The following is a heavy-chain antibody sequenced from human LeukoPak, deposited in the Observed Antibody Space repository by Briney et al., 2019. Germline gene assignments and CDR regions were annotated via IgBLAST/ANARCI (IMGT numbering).Heavy chain of an antibody. J-gene: IGHJ4*02. D-gene: IGHD6-13*01. V-gene: IGHV3-21*01. CDR3: ARDGAAADFDY. CDR1: GFTFSSYS. Sequence: GGSLRLSCAASGFTFSSYSMNWVRQAPGKGLEWVSSISSSSSYIYYADSVKGRFTISRDNAKNSLYLQMNSLRAEDTAVYYGARDGAAADFDYWAREPWSPSPQ. CDR2: ISSSSSYI.